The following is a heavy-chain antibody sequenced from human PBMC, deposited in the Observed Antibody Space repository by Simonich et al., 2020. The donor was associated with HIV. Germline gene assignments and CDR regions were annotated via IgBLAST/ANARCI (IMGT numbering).Heavy chain of an antibody. V-gene: IGHV4-39*01. CDR3: ARRRILTTYYFRDYYYYMDV. D-gene: IGHD3-9*01. Sequence: QLQVQESGPGLVKPSETLSLTCIVFGDSISSWTSYWGWIPQPPGKGLEWNGNIKYIGSSYYNPPLKSRVTLSGDTSKNQFSLKLTSVTAADTAMYYCARRRILTTYYFRDYYYYMDVWGKGTTVTVSS. CDR1: GDSISSWTSY. CDR2: IKYIGSS. J-gene: IGHJ6*03.